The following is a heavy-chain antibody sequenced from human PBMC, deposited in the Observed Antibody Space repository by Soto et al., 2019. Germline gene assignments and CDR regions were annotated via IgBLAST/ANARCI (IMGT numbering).Heavy chain of an antibody. J-gene: IGHJ5*02. CDR1: GFTFSSYS. CDR3: ARDALEYSSLPGGQNNWFDP. Sequence: GESLKISCAASGFTFSSYSMNWVRQAPGKGLEWVSSISSSSSYIYYADSVKGRFTISRDNAKNSLYLQMNSLRAEDTAVYYCARDALEYSSLPGGQNNWFDPWGQRTQVTVSS. CDR2: ISSSSSYI. D-gene: IGHD6-6*01. V-gene: IGHV3-21*01.